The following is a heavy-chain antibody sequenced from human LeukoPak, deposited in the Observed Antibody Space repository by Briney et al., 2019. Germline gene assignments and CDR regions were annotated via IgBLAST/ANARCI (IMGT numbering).Heavy chain of an antibody. CDR2: ISSSSSTI. J-gene: IGHJ6*03. D-gene: IGHD6-19*01. V-gene: IGHV3-48*01. CDR1: GFTFSSYS. Sequence: GGSLRLSCAASGFTFSSYSMNWVRQAPGKGLEWVSYISSSSSTIYYADSVKGRFTISRDNAKNSLYLQMNSLRAEDTAVYYCAREDSSGWYGVYYYYYYMDVWGKGTTVTVSS. CDR3: AREDSSGWYGVYYYYYYMDV.